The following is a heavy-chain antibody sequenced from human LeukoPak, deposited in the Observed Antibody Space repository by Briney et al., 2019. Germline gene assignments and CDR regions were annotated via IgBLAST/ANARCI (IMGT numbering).Heavy chain of an antibody. V-gene: IGHV3-30-3*01. Sequence: GGSLRLSCAASGFTFSSYAMHWVRQAPGKGLEWVAVISYDGSNKYYADSVKSRFSISRDNSKNTLYLQMNSLRAEDTAVHYCARGSVYYDILTGYYGDYWGQGTLVTVSS. D-gene: IGHD3-9*01. CDR2: ISYDGSNK. CDR3: ARGSVYYDILTGYYGDY. J-gene: IGHJ4*02. CDR1: GFTFSSYA.